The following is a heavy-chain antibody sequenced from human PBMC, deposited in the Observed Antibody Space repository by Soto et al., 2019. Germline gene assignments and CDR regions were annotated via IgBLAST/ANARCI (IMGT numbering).Heavy chain of an antibody. D-gene: IGHD2-21*01. Sequence: PGGSLRLSCAASGLTFTNYAMSWVRQAPGKGLVWVSRIRGDGTRTNYADSVRGRFTVSRDNAKNTLYLQINSLTAEDTAVYYCARGTLTSIDMVDYWGQGTLVTVS. V-gene: IGHV3-74*01. J-gene: IGHJ4*02. CDR2: IRGDGTRT. CDR3: ARGTLTSIDMVDY. CDR1: GLTFTNYA.